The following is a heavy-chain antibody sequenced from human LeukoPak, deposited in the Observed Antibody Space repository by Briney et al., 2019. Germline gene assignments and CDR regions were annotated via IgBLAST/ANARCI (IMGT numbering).Heavy chain of an antibody. J-gene: IGHJ3*02. CDR1: GYSFTSYW. D-gene: IGHD2/OR15-2a*01. Sequence: KYGESLKISCKGSGYSFTSYWIAWVRQMPGKGLEWLGIIYPGDSDTRYSPSFQGQVTISADKSISTAYLQWSSLKASDTAIYYCARQEYNAFDIWGQGTMVTVSS. CDR2: IYPGDSDT. V-gene: IGHV5-51*01. CDR3: ARQEYNAFDI.